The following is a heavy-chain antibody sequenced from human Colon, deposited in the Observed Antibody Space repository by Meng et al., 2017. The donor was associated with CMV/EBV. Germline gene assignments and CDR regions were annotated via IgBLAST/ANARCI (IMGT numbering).Heavy chain of an antibody. J-gene: IGHJ5*02. Sequence: GKLVESGGDVVLPGGSLRLSCAASGFTFSSYVMHWVRQAPGKGLEWVAFIQKDGSGEYYADSVKGRFTISRDNSKNTVYLQMNSLRPEDTAVFYCAKALGGGWGPLDPWGQGTLVTVSS. V-gene: IGHV3-30*02. CDR2: IQKDGSGE. D-gene: IGHD6-19*01. CDR3: AKALGGGWGPLDP. CDR1: GFTFSSYV.